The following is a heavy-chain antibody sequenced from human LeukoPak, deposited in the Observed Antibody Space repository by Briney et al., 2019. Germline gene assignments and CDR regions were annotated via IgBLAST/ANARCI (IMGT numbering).Heavy chain of an antibody. J-gene: IGHJ4*02. V-gene: IGHV3-30-3*01. CDR2: ISYDGSNK. CDR3: ARSGSYYFLDY. CDR1: GFTFSSYA. Sequence: GGSLRLSCAASGFTFSSYAMHWVRQAPGKGLEWVAVISYDGSNKYYADSVKGRFTISRDNSKNTLYLQMNSLRAEDTAVYYCARSGSYYFLDYWGQGTLVTVPS. D-gene: IGHD1-26*01.